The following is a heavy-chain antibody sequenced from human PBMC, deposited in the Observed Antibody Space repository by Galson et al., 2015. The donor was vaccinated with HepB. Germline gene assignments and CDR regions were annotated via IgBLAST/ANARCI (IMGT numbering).Heavy chain of an antibody. D-gene: IGHD3-10*01. J-gene: IGHJ6*03. CDR1: GYTFTSYG. V-gene: IGHV1-18*01. CDR2: ISAYNGNT. CDR3: ARSGYYYGSGSYYKVVSYYYYYMDV. Sequence: SVKVSCKASGYTFTSYGISWVRQAPGQGLEWMGWISAYNGNTNYAQKLQGRVTMTTDTSTSTAYMELRSLRSDDTAVYCCARSGYYYGSGSYYKVVSYYYYYMDVWGKGTTVTVSS.